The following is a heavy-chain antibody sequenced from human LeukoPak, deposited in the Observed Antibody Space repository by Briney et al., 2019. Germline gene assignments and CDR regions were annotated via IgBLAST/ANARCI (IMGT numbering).Heavy chain of an antibody. Sequence: PGGSLRLSCAASGFTFSSYWMHWVRQAPGKGLVWVSRINSDGSSTSYADSVKGRFTISRDNAKNTLYLQMNSLRAEDTAVYYCARGPGYFDWLFRGDRGAFDIWGQGTMVTVSS. J-gene: IGHJ3*02. CDR3: ARGPGYFDWLFRGDRGAFDI. CDR1: GFTFSSYW. CDR2: INSDGSST. D-gene: IGHD3-9*01. V-gene: IGHV3-74*01.